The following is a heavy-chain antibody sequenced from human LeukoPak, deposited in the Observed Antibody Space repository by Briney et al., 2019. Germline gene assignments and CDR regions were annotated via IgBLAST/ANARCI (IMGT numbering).Heavy chain of an antibody. D-gene: IGHD3-22*01. Sequence: GGSLRLSCAASGSTFRRNAMHWVRQAPGKGLEWVAVMSFDGSKTYYADSVKGRFTISRDNAKNSLYLQMNSLRAEDTAVYYCARDIYYDSSGYWVYWGQGTLVTVSS. V-gene: IGHV3-30*04. CDR3: ARDIYYDSSGYWVY. CDR1: GSTFRRNA. J-gene: IGHJ4*02. CDR2: MSFDGSKT.